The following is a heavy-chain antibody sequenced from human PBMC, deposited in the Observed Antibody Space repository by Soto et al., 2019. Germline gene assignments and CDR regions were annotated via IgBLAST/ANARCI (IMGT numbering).Heavy chain of an antibody. V-gene: IGHV1-18*01. CDR2: IIPRSATS. J-gene: IGHJ6*02. Sequence: GASVKVSCKASGDTFSTYTITWIRQAPGQGLEWMGGIIPRSATSKYAQKLQGRVTMTTDTSTSTAYMGLRSLRSDDTAVYYCARDGGYCTNGVCYFLDYYYYGMDVWGQGTTVTVSS. CDR3: ARDGGYCTNGVCYFLDYYYYGMDV. D-gene: IGHD2-8*01. CDR1: GDTFSTYT.